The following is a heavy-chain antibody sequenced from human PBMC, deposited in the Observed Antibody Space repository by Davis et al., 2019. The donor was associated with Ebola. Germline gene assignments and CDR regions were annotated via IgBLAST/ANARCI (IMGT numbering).Heavy chain of an antibody. J-gene: IGHJ4*02. CDR1: GGSFSGYY. Sequence: PSETLSLTCAVYGGSFSGYYWSWIRQPPGKGLEWIGEINHSGSTNYNPSLKSRVPISVDTSKNQFSLKLSSVTAADTAVYYCAREQIWGSSFDYWGQGTLVTVSS. V-gene: IGHV4-34*01. D-gene: IGHD3-16*01. CDR3: AREQIWGSSFDY. CDR2: INHSGST.